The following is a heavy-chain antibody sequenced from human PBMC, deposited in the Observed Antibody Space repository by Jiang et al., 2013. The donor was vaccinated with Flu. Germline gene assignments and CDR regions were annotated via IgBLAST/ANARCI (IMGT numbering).Heavy chain of an antibody. CDR1: GGSFSGYY. J-gene: IGHJ4*02. CDR2: INHSGST. Sequence: LLKPSETLSLTCTVYGGSFSGYYWTWIRQPPGKGLEWIGEINHSGSTHYNPSLKTRVTVSVDTSKNQFSLKLTSVTAADAAVYYCAREAFYSVAGYYDYWGQG. CDR3: AREAFYSVAGYYDY. D-gene: IGHD6-19*01. V-gene: IGHV4-34*01.